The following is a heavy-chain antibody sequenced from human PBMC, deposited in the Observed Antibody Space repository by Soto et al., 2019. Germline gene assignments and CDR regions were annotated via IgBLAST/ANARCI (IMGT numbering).Heavy chain of an antibody. V-gene: IGHV3-33*01. CDR3: ARDRGAPVLRFLEWLIDY. J-gene: IGHJ4*02. Sequence: GGSLSLSCAASGFTFSSYGMHWVRQAPGKGLEWVAVIWYDGSNKYYADSVKGRFTISRDNSKNTLYLQMNSLRAEDTAVYYCARDRGAPVLRFLEWLIDYWGQGTLVTVSS. D-gene: IGHD3-3*01. CDR1: GFTFSSYG. CDR2: IWYDGSNK.